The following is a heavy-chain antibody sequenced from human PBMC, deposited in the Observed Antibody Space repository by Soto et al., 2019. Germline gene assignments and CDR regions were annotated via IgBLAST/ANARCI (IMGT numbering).Heavy chain of an antibody. Sequence: SETLSLTCTVSGGSISSSSYYWGCIRQPQGKGLDWIGRIYYSGSTYYNPSLKSRVTISVDTSKNQFSLKLSSVTAADTAVYYCAKGGSGSYSNAYDIWGQGTMVTVSS. CDR2: IYYSGST. CDR1: GGSISSSSYY. D-gene: IGHD3-10*01. J-gene: IGHJ3*02. V-gene: IGHV4-39*01. CDR3: AKGGSGSYSNAYDI.